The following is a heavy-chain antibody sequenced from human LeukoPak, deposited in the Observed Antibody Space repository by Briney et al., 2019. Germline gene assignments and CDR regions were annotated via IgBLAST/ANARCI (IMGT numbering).Heavy chain of an antibody. J-gene: IGHJ4*02. CDR3: ATLYSGSYDTGSFDYFNY. D-gene: IGHD1-26*01. V-gene: IGHV4-59*01. CDR1: GGPISPNY. CDR2: IYHSGYT. Sequence: PSETLSLTCSVSGGPISPNYWSWIRQPPGKGLEWIGYIYHSGYTNYNPSLKSRVTISVDTSKNQFSLKLSSVTAADTAVYYCATLYSGSYDTGSFDYFNYWGQGTLVTVSS.